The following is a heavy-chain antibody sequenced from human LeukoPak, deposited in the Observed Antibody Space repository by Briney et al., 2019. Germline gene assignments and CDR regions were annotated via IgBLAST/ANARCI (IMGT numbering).Heavy chain of an antibody. Sequence: GRSLRLSCAASGFIFRDSAMYCVRQAPGKGLEWVAVISYDGSNKYYAKSVKGRFTISRDNSKNMLYLQMNSLRAEDTAVYYCAREWDYNWFDPWGQGTLVTVSS. D-gene: IGHD1-26*01. CDR3: AREWDYNWFDP. J-gene: IGHJ5*02. CDR2: ISYDGSNK. V-gene: IGHV3-30-3*01. CDR1: GFIFRDSA.